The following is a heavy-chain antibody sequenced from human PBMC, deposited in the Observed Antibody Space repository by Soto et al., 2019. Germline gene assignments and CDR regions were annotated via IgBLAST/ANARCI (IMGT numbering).Heavy chain of an antibody. CDR3: VAVADRKWGYYHAMDV. J-gene: IGHJ6*02. CDR2: MNPKSGGT. V-gene: IGHV1-8*01. CDR1: GYSFTGHD. Sequence: QVQLVQSGAEVRKPGASVRVSCKASGYSFTGHDVNWVRQASGQGLEWMGWMNPKSGGTGYAQKSHGRATITRHTSINTAYMDLSGLTSQDTAVYYCVAVADRKWGYYHAMDVWGQGTPVTVSS. D-gene: IGHD1-26*01.